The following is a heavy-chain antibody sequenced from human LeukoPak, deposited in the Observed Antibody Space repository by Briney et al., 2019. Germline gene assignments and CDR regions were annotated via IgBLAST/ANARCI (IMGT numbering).Heavy chain of an antibody. J-gene: IGHJ6*03. Sequence: ASVKVSCKASGYTFTSYGISWVRQAPGQGLEWMGWISAYNGNTNYAQKLQGRVTMTTDTSTSTAYTELRSLRSDDTAVYYCARDNYYGSGSYYNVYYYYYYMDVWGKGTTVTVSS. CDR1: GYTFTSYG. CDR2: ISAYNGNT. D-gene: IGHD3-10*01. CDR3: ARDNYYGSGSYYNVYYYYYYMDV. V-gene: IGHV1-18*01.